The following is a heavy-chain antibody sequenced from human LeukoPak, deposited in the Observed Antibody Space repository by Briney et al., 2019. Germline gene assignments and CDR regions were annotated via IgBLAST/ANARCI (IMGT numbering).Heavy chain of an antibody. V-gene: IGHV1-2*02. Sequence: ASVKVSCKSSGYTFTGYYMHWVRQAPGQGLEWMGWINPNSGGTNYAQKFQGRVTMTRDTSISTAYMELSRLRSDDTAVYYCARGSHDSSGYYYFDYWGQGTLVTVSS. J-gene: IGHJ4*02. CDR1: GYTFTGYY. D-gene: IGHD3-22*01. CDR2: INPNSGGT. CDR3: ARGSHDSSGYYYFDY.